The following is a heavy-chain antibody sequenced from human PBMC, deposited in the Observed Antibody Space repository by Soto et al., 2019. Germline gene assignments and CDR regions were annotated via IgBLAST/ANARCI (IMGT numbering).Heavy chain of an antibody. Sequence: EAHLVESGGGLVQPGGSLRLSCAASGFTFSNYWIHWGRQAPGKGLVWVSRINSAGSSTNYADSVKGRFTISRDNAKNTVYLQMNSLRAADTAMFYCASSARGSSGDYSWGQGTLVTVSP. J-gene: IGHJ4*02. CDR2: INSAGSST. V-gene: IGHV3-74*01. CDR1: GFTFSNYW. D-gene: IGHD3-16*01. CDR3: ASSARGSSGDYS.